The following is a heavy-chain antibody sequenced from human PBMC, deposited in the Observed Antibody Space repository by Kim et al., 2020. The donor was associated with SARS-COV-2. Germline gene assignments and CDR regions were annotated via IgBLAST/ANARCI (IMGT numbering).Heavy chain of an antibody. V-gene: IGHV3-30*07. D-gene: IGHD1-26*01. Sequence: DSVKGRFTNSRDNSKNTLYLQMNSLRAEDTAVYYCARVVSGSRRWCGMDVWGQGTTVTVSS. J-gene: IGHJ6*02. CDR3: ARVVSGSRRWCGMDV.